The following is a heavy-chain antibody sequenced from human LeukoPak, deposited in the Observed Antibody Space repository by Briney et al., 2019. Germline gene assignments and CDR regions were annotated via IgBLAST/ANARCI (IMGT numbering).Heavy chain of an antibody. J-gene: IGHJ4*02. CDR3: AKEDGWCVSFDY. V-gene: IGHV3-23*01. Sequence: GGSLRLSCAASGFTFSSPWMAWARQAPGKGLEWVSAISGSGGGTYYADSVKGRFTISRDNSKNTLYLQMNSLRAEDTAVYYCAKEDGWCVSFDYWGQGTLVTVSS. CDR2: ISGSGGGT. CDR1: GFTFSSPW. D-gene: IGHD6-19*01.